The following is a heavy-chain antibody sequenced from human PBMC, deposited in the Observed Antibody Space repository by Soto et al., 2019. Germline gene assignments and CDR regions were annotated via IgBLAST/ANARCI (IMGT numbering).Heavy chain of an antibody. V-gene: IGHV1-18*04. D-gene: IGHD2-2*01. CDR2: VSPYNGDT. J-gene: IGHJ6*02. CDR3: AREVGHMDV. CDR1: GYTFTTYG. Sequence: QVLLVQSGAEVKKPGASVKVSCKASGYTFTTYGINWVRQAPGQVLEWMGWVSPYNGDTTYAQNFQGRVTMTTDTSTRTAYMELRSLRSDDTAVYYCAREVGHMDVWGQGTTVTVSS.